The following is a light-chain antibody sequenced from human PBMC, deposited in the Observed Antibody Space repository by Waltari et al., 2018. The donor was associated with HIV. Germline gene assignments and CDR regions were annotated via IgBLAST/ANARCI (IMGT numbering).Light chain of an antibody. CDR2: EGS. CDR3: CSYAGSSTYVV. CDR1: SSDVGGYNL. J-gene: IGLJ2*01. V-gene: IGLV2-23*01. Sequence: QSALTQPASVSGSPGQSITISCTGTSSDVGGYNLVSWYQQHPGKAPKLMIYEGSNRPSGVSNRFSGSKSGNTASLTSSGLQAEDEADYYCCSYAGSSTYVVFGGGTKLTVL.